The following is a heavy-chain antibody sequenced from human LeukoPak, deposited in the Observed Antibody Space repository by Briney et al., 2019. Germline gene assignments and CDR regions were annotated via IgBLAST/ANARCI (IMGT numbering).Heavy chain of an antibody. CDR1: GFTFSTYD. D-gene: IGHD3-22*01. CDR3: AKDLRSSGYYCSDY. V-gene: IGHV3-30*02. CDR2: IRYDASNK. Sequence: GGSLRLSCAASGFTFSTYDIHWVRQAPGKGLEWVAFIRYDASNKKYADSVRGRFTISRDNSKNTLYLQMNSLRAEDTAVYYCAKDLRSSGYYCSDYWGQGTQVIVSS. J-gene: IGHJ4*02.